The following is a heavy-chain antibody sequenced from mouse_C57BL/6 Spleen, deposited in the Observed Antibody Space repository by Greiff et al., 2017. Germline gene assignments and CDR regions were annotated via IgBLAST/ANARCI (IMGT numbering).Heavy chain of an antibody. D-gene: IGHD2-2*01. Sequence: VKVEESGPGLVQPSPSLSISCTVSGFSLTSYGVHWVRQPPGKGLEWLGVIWSGGSTDYNAAFISSLGISKDNSKSQVFCKMNSLQADDTAIYYCANGYTYYYAMDYWGQGTSVTVSS. J-gene: IGHJ4*01. CDR1: GFSLTSYG. CDR2: IWSGGST. CDR3: ANGYTYYYAMDY. V-gene: IGHV2-4*01.